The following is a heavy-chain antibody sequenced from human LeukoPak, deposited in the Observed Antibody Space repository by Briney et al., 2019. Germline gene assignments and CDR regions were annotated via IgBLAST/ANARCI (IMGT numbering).Heavy chain of an antibody. V-gene: IGHV1-3*03. CDR1: GYTFTSYA. D-gene: IGHD6-19*01. CDR3: ARASGRASGWRFDY. Sequence: GASVKVSCKASGYTFTSYAMHWVRQAPGQRLEWMGWINAGNGNTKYSQEFQGRVTITRDTSASTAYMELSSLRSEDMAVYYCARASGRASGWRFDYWGQGTLVTVSS. CDR2: INAGNGNT. J-gene: IGHJ4*02.